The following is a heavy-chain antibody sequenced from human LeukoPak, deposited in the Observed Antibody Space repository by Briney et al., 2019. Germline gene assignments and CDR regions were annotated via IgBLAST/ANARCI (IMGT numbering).Heavy chain of an antibody. CDR1: GFTFSSYE. D-gene: IGHD4-17*01. V-gene: IGHV3-48*03. Sequence: GSLRLSCAASGFTFSSYEMNWVRQAPGKGLEWVSYISSSGSTIYYADSVKGRFTISRDNAKNPLYLQMNSLRAEDTAVYYCARDVAVTTDRTYYYGMDVWGQGTTVTVSS. CDR2: ISSSGSTI. CDR3: ARDVAVTTDRTYYYGMDV. J-gene: IGHJ6*02.